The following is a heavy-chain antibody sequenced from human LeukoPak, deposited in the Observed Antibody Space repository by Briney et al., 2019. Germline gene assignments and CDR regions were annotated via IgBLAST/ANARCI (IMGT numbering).Heavy chain of an antibody. Sequence: SETLSLTCAVYGGSFSGYYWSWIRQPPGKGLEWIASIHHTGTPYYNPSLKSRVTISVDTSKNQFSLQFSSVIAADTAVYYCMRHASGEPPRYWGQGTLVTASS. D-gene: IGHD7-27*01. V-gene: IGHV4-34*01. J-gene: IGHJ4*02. CDR2: IHHTGTP. CDR1: GGSFSGYY. CDR3: MRHASGEPPRY.